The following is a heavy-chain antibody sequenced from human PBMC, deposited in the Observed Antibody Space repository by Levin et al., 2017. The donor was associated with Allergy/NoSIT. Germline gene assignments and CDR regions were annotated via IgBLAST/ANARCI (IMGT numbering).Heavy chain of an antibody. CDR1: GFTFSSYE. V-gene: IGHV3-48*03. J-gene: IGHJ1*01. Sequence: GESLKISCAASGFTFSSYEMNWVRQAPGKGLEWVAYISSSGSTIYYADSVKGRFTISRDNAKNSLYLQMNSLRAEDTAVYYCARDQAYDYWSGYSSSHFQHWGQGTLVTVSS. CDR2: ISSSGSTI. CDR3: ARDQAYDYWSGYSSSHFQH. D-gene: IGHD3-3*01.